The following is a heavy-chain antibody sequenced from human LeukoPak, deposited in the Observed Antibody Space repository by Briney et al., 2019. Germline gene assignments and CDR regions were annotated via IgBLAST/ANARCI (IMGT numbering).Heavy chain of an antibody. D-gene: IGHD3-22*01. CDR3: AREGRTYYDSSGYPGAFDI. CDR1: GYTFTSYG. CDR2: ISAYNGNT. Sequence: ASVKVSCKASGYTFTSYGISWVRQAPGQGLEWMGWISAYNGNTNYAQKLQGRVTMTTDTSTSTAYMELRSLRSDDTAVYYCAREGRTYYDSSGYPGAFDIWGQGTMVTVSS. J-gene: IGHJ3*02. V-gene: IGHV1-18*01.